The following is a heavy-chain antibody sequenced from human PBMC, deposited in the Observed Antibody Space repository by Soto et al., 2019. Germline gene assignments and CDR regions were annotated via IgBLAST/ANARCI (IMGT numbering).Heavy chain of an antibody. J-gene: IGHJ4*01. D-gene: IGHD4-17*01. CDR3: ARLNSGDYGLDYFAY. CDR2: ISGSGGRS. CDR1: GFTFRDSA. Sequence: GGSLRLSCVGSGFTFRDSAMSWVRQAPGKGLEWVSAISGSGGRSYYADSVEGRFTISRDNSKNILYLQMTALTAGDAAIYYCARLNSGDYGLDYFAYWGHGTLVTVSS. V-gene: IGHV3-23*01.